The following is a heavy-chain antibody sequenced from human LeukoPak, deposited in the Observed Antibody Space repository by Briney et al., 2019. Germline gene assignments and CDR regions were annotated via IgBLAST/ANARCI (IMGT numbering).Heavy chain of an antibody. D-gene: IGHD6-19*01. V-gene: IGHV3-21*01. CDR3: ARWTYSSGSERNFDY. J-gene: IGHJ4*02. CDR1: GFTFSSYS. CDR2: ISSSSSYI. Sequence: GGSLRLSCAASGFTFSSYSMNWVRQAPGKGLEWVSSISSSSSYIYYADSVKGRFTISRDNAKNSLYLQMNSLRAEDTAVYYCARWTYSSGSERNFDYWGQGTLVTVSS.